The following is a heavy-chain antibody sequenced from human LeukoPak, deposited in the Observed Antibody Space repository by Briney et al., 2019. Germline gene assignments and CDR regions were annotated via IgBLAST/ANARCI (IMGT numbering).Heavy chain of an antibody. D-gene: IGHD3-22*01. CDR3: AKDSGWHYYDSSGYKDY. V-gene: IGHV3-9*01. CDR2: ISWSSGSI. CDR1: GFTFDDYA. J-gene: IGHJ4*02. Sequence: GRSLRLSCAASGFTFDDYAMHWVRQAPGKGLEWVSGISWSSGSIVYADSVKGRFTISRDNAKNSLYLQMNILRAEDTAWYYCAKDSGWHYYDSSGYKDYWGQGTLVTVSS.